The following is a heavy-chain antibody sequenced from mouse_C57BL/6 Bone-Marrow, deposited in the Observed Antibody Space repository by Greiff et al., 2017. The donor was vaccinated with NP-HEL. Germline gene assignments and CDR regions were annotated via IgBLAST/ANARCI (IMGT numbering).Heavy chain of an antibody. CDR2: IYPRSGNT. CDR1: GYTFTSYG. D-gene: IGHD4-1*01. V-gene: IGHV1-81*01. J-gene: IGHJ3*01. CDR3: ARSGNWDVPY. Sequence: QVQLQQSGAELARPGASVKLSCKASGYTFTSYGISWVKQRTGQGLEWIGEIYPRSGNTYYNEKFKGKATLTADKSSSTAYMELRSLTSEDSAVYFWARSGNWDVPYWGQGTLVTVSA.